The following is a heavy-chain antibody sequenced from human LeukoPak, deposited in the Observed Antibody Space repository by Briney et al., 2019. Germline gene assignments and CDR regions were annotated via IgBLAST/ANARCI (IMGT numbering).Heavy chain of an antibody. Sequence: GSLKLSCAASGNYWMHWVRQAPGKGLVWVSHINGDGSWTTYADSVKGRFTISKDNAKNTVYLQMNNLRAEDTAVYYCVSFYETYWGRGTLVTVSS. CDR2: INGDGSWT. D-gene: IGHD2-15*01. CDR1: GNYW. J-gene: IGHJ4*02. V-gene: IGHV3-74*01. CDR3: VSFYETY.